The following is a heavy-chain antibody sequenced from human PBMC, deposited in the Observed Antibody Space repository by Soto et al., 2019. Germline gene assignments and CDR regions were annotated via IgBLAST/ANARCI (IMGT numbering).Heavy chain of an antibody. CDR3: ATEGQMKVSTILDH. CDR2: ISYEGRYQ. CDR1: GGRFSKCG. V-gene: IGHV3-30*03. J-gene: IGHJ4*02. Sequence: GGALRLSWAGSGGRFSKCGMHWGRQAPGKGLEWVSVISYEGRYQHYADSAKGRFTISRDNSRNTLFLQMKSLRAEDTALYYCATEGQMKVSTILDHWGKGT. D-gene: IGHD1-1*01.